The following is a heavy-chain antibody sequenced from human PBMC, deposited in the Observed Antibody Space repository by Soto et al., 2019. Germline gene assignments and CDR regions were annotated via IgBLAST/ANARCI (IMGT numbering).Heavy chain of an antibody. D-gene: IGHD2-15*01. V-gene: IGHV1-18*04. Sequence: ASVKVSCKASGYTFSTYGFSWVRQAPGQGLEWMGWISAYNGDTINAQKFQGRVTITRDTSASTAYMELTSLRSEDTAVYYCARELQGLYYFDYWGQGTLVTVSS. J-gene: IGHJ4*02. CDR1: GYTFSTYG. CDR3: ARELQGLYYFDY. CDR2: ISAYNGDT.